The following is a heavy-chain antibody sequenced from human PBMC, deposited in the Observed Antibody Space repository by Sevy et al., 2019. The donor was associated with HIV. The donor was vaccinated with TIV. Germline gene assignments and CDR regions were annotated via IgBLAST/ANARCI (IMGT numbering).Heavy chain of an antibody. CDR1: GFTCNIYA. Sequence: GGSLRRSCATSGFTCNIYAMSWVRQAPGKGLEWVSTIGGGDTYYADSVKGPFTISGDDSKSAVYLQMNSLRADDTAVYYCAKDGVSRNKLWDWFDPWGQGTLVTVSS. CDR3: AKDGVSRNKLWDWFDP. V-gene: IGHV3-23*01. D-gene: IGHD2-21*01. J-gene: IGHJ5*02. CDR2: IGGGDT.